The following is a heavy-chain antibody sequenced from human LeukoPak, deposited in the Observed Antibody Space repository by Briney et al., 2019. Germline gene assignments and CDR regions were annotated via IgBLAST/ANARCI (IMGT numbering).Heavy chain of an antibody. CDR2: IWYDGSNK. D-gene: IGHD3-22*01. CDR1: GFTFSSYG. J-gene: IGHJ3*02. CDR3: AKDYYDSSGNDAFDI. Sequence: PGRSLTLSSAGSGFTFSSYGMHWVRQAPGKGLEWVAVIWYDGSNKYYADSVKGRFTISRDNSKNTLYLQMNSLRAEDTAVYYCAKDYYDSSGNDAFDIWGQGTMVTVSS. V-gene: IGHV3-33*06.